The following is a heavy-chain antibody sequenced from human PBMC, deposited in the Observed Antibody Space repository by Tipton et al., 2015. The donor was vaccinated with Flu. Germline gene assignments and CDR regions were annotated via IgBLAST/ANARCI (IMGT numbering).Heavy chain of an antibody. V-gene: IGHV4-39*07. D-gene: IGHD2-15*01. CDR2: IFHSGNA. CDR1: GDSIRSANYY. Sequence: TLSPTCTVSGDSIRSANYYWGWIRQPPGKGLEWIGNIFHSGNAYHNSSLKSRVTISVDTSKNQFSLNLTSVTVADTAVYYCARGDGSCDEGNCHYYGMDVWGQGTTVTVSS. CDR3: ARGDGSCDEGNCHYYGMDV. J-gene: IGHJ6*02.